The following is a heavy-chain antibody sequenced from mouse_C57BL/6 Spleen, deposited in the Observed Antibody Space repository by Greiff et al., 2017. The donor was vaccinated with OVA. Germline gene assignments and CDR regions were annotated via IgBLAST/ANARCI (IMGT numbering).Heavy chain of an antibody. D-gene: IGHD2-5*01. Sequence: VQLQQPGAELVKPGASVKMSCKASGYTFTSYWITWVKQRPGQGLEWIGDIYPGSGSTNYNEKFKSKATLTVDTSSSTAYMQLSSLTSEDSAVYYCARKGAYYSNYFAYWGQGTLVTVSA. CDR2: IYPGSGST. CDR1: GYTFTSYW. J-gene: IGHJ3*01. CDR3: ARKGAYYSNYFAY. V-gene: IGHV1-55*01.